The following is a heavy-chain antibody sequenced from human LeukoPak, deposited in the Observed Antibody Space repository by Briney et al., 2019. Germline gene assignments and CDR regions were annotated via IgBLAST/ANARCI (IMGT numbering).Heavy chain of an antibody. D-gene: IGHD2-2*01. Sequence: PGGSLRLSCAASGFTVSSNYMSWVRQAPGKGLEWVSVIYSGGSTYYADSVKGRFTISRHNSKNTLYLQMNSLRAEDTAVYYCARDTGGYQLPTNWFDPWGQGTLVTVSS. V-gene: IGHV3-53*04. CDR1: GFTVSSNY. CDR2: IYSGGST. J-gene: IGHJ5*02. CDR3: ARDTGGYQLPTNWFDP.